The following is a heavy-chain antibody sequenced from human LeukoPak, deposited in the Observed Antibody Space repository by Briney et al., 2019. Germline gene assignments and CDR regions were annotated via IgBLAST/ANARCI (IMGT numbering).Heavy chain of an antibody. Sequence: PGGSLRLSCAASGFTFSSYAMHWVRQAPGKGLEWVAVISYDGSNKYYADSVKGRFTISRDNSKNTLYLQMNSLRAEDTAVYYCARAIDYYDSSGRGYWGQGTLVTVSS. D-gene: IGHD3-22*01. CDR3: ARAIDYYDSSGRGY. V-gene: IGHV3-30-3*02. J-gene: IGHJ4*02. CDR2: ISYDGSNK. CDR1: GFTFSSYA.